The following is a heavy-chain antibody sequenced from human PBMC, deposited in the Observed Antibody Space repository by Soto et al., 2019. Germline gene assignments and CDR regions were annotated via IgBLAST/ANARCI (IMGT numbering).Heavy chain of an antibody. CDR1: GYSFATYG. D-gene: IGHD3-22*01. J-gene: IGHJ4*02. Sequence: QVQLVQSGAEVKKHGASVKVSCKASGYSFATYGFSWVRQAPGQGLECVGWISAHNGDTHYSQKFQGRVTLTTDTSTNTGYMELRSLTSGDTAVYFCATEPIYYNDGSGYYPLGHWGQGTLVTVSS. V-gene: IGHV1-18*04. CDR2: ISAHNGDT. CDR3: ATEPIYYNDGSGYYPLGH.